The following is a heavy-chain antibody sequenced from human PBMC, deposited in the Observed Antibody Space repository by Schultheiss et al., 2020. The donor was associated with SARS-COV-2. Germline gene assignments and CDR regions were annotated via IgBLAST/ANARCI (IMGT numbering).Heavy chain of an antibody. CDR1: GFTFSSYS. Sequence: GESLKISCAASGFTFSSYSMNWVRQAPGKGLEWVSSISSSSSYIYYADSVKGRFTISRDNAKNSLYLQMNSLRAEDTAVYYCARDPPRMANDFWSGYSNYYYGMDVWGQGTTVTVSS. J-gene: IGHJ6*02. D-gene: IGHD3-3*01. CDR2: ISSSSSYI. CDR3: ARDPPRMANDFWSGYSNYYYGMDV. V-gene: IGHV3-21*01.